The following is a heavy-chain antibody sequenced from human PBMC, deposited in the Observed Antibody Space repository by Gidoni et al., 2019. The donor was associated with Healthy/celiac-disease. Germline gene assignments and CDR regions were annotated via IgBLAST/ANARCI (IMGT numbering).Heavy chain of an antibody. V-gene: IGHV3-23*01. J-gene: IGHJ5*02. D-gene: IGHD3-10*01. CDR2: ISGSGGST. CDR3: AKNLWYEGWFDP. CDR1: GFTFSSYA. Sequence: EVQLLESGEGLVQPGGSLRLSCAASGFTFSSYAMSWVRQAPGKGLEWVSAISGSGGSTYYADSVKGRFTISRDNSKNTLYLQMNSLRAEDTAVYYCAKNLWYEGWFDPWGQGTLVTVSS.